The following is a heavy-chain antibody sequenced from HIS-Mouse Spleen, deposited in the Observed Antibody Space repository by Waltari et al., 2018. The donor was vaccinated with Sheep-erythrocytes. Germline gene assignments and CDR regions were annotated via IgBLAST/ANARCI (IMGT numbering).Heavy chain of an antibody. V-gene: IGHV3-53*01. J-gene: IGHJ3*02. CDR2: IDGGGRP. Sequence: EVQLVESGGGLIQPGGSLRLSCAASGFTVSSNYVSWVRQAPGKGMEGVLVIDGGGRPYTADSVKGRFTIARDNSRNTLYLQMNSLRAEDTAVYYCARGHPDYGDYDAFDIWGQGTMVTVSS. CDR3: ARGHPDYGDYDAFDI. D-gene: IGHD4-17*01. CDR1: GFTVSSNY.